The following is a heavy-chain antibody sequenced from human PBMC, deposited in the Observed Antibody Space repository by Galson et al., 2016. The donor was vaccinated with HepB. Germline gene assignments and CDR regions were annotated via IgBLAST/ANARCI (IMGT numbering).Heavy chain of an antibody. J-gene: IGHJ4*02. Sequence: ETLSLTCAVYGGSFSGSYWTWIRQPPGEGLEWIGEINLGGSTNCNASLKSRVAISLDTAKNQFSLKLSSVTAADTAVYCCARQPVPLYYFDPWGQGTLVTVSS. CDR3: ARQPVPLYYFDP. V-gene: IGHV4-34*01. CDR1: GGSFSGSY. CDR2: INLGGST.